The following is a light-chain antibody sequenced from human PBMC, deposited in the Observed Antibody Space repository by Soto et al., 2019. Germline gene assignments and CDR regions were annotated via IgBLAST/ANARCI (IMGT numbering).Light chain of an antibody. Sequence: EIVLTQSPCTLSLSPGGRATLSCRASQSVSSSYLAWYQQTPGQAPRLLIYGASSRATGISVRFSGSGSGTDFTLTISSLEPEDFGLYYCQQRSDWFTFGQGTRLEIK. V-gene: IGKV3D-20*02. J-gene: IGKJ5*01. CDR2: GAS. CDR1: QSVSSSY. CDR3: QQRSDWFT.